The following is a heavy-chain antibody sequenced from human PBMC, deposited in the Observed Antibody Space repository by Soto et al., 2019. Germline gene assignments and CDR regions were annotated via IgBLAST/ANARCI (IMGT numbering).Heavy chain of an antibody. CDR2: INPSGGYT. D-gene: IGHD2-21*02. J-gene: IGHJ4*02. CDR3: ARGGGIVVVTTSYDH. CDR1: GYTFTSYY. Sequence: GASVKVSCKASGYTFTSYYMNWVRQAPGQGLEWLGIINPSGGYTTYAQRFLGRVTMTSDTSTSTVHMELGSLTSEDTGVYYCARGGGIVVVTTSYDHWGQGTLVTGSS. V-gene: IGHV1-46*03.